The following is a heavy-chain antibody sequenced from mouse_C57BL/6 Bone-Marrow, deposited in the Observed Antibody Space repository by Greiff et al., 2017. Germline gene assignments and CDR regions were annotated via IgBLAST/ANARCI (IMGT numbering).Heavy chain of an antibody. V-gene: IGHV14-4*01. D-gene: IGHD1-1*01. CDR1: GFNIKDDY. CDR2: IDPENGDT. CDR3: TSSTVDYFDY. J-gene: IGHJ2*01. Sequence: EVKLMESGAELVRPGASVKLSCTASGFNIKDDYMHWVKQRPEQGLEWIGWIDPENGDTEYASKFQGKATITADTSSNTAYLQLSSLTSEDTAVYYCTSSTVDYFDYWGQGTTLTVSS.